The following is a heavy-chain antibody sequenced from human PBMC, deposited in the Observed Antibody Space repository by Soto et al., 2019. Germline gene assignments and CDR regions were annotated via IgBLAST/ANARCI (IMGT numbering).Heavy chain of an antibody. D-gene: IGHD2-15*01. V-gene: IGHV4-30-2*01. CDR2: IYPSGTA. CDR1: GGSISIEGFS. CDR3: VRDGGHCSAGTCSDWYFDV. Sequence: QLQLQESGSGLVKPSETLSLSCGVSGGSISIEGFSWGWIRQPPGKGLEWIGHIYPSGTAYDNPSLRGRVTISADNSNNHLSLRLSSVIAADSAVHYCVRDGGHCSAGTCSDWYFDVWGRGIVVTVSS. J-gene: IGHJ2*01.